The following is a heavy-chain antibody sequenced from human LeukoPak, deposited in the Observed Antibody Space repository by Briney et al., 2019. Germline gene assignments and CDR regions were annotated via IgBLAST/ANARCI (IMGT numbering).Heavy chain of an antibody. V-gene: IGHV4-59*13. D-gene: IGHD3-9*01. Sequence: SETLSLICTVPGGSISPYFWTWLRQPPGKGLEWIAYIYHNGSTHYNPSLKSRVTMSVDTTKNQFSLKMTSATAADTAVYYCAREGHDLTGYIDLWGQGTLVTVST. CDR2: IYHNGST. CDR3: AREGHDLTGYIDL. J-gene: IGHJ5*02. CDR1: GGSISPYF.